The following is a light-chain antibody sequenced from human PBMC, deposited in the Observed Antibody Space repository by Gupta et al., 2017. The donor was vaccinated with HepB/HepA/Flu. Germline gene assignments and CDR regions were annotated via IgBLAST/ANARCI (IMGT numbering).Light chain of an antibody. V-gene: IGLV1-44*01. Sequence: SVLTHAPSASTTPGQLLAISWYGSSSNIGNNTVHWYQQLPGAAPKLLIYSNTLRRSGVPDRFSGSKSGTSASLAISGLQSADEADYSCAAWDDSLKGYVFGTGTKVTVL. J-gene: IGLJ1*01. CDR1: SSNIGNNT. CDR3: AAWDDSLKGYV. CDR2: SNT.